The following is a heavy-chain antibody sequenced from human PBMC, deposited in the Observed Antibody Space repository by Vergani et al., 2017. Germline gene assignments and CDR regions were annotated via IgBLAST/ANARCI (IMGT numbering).Heavy chain of an antibody. Sequence: EVQLLESGGDLVQPGGSLRLSCAASGFTFIMHAMSWVRQAPGKGLEWVSTLSASDRRTHYADSVKGRFTISRDNSKNTLFLHMNSLRPEDTAVYYCAKDATYYDFWSGYYTGYYYYYYMDVWGKGTTVTVSS. D-gene: IGHD3-3*01. V-gene: IGHV3-23*01. J-gene: IGHJ6*03. CDR2: LSASDRRT. CDR1: GFTFIMHA. CDR3: AKDATYYDFWSGYYTGYYYYYYMDV.